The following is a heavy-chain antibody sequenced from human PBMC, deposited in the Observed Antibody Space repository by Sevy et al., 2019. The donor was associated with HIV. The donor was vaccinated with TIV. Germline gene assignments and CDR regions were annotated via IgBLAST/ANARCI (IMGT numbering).Heavy chain of an antibody. CDR2: ITNSGSSI. CDR1: GFTFSSYE. D-gene: IGHD4-17*01. V-gene: IGHV3-48*03. Sequence: GSLRLSCTASGFTFSSYEMNWVRQAPGKGLEWVSYITNSGSSIYYSDSVRGRFTVSRDNAKNSLYLQMKSLGAEDTAVYYCARDLPPSATTVAHFDYWGRGTLVTVSS. J-gene: IGHJ4*02. CDR3: ARDLPPSATTVAHFDY.